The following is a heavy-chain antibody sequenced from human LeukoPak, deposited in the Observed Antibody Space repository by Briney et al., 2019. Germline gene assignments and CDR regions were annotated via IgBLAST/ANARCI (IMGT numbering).Heavy chain of an antibody. CDR1: GFTFSSNG. J-gene: IGHJ4*02. CDR2: ISGSGGSP. V-gene: IGHV3-23*01. Sequence: GGSLRLSCAASGFTFSSNGMSWVRQAPGRGLEWVSVISGSGGSPDYTDSVKGRFTISRDNSKNTLYLQMNSLRAEDTAVYYCGKGGKTIMCPTSCYDYWGQGTLVTVSS. CDR3: GKGGKTIMCPTSCYDY. D-gene: IGHD2-2*01.